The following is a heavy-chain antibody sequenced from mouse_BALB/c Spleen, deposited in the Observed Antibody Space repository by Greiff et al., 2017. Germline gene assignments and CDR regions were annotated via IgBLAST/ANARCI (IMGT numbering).Heavy chain of an antibody. V-gene: IGHV3-6*02. J-gene: IGHJ1*01. D-gene: IGHD1-1*01. CDR3: ARGRDYGSSPWYFDV. Sequence: EVKLMESGPGLVKPSQSLSLTCSVTGYSITSGYYWNWIRQFPGNKLEWMGYISYDGSNNYNPSLKNRISITRDTSKNQFFLKLNSVTTEDTATYYCARGRDYGSSPWYFDVWGAGTTVTVSS. CDR1: GYSITSGYY. CDR2: ISYDGSN.